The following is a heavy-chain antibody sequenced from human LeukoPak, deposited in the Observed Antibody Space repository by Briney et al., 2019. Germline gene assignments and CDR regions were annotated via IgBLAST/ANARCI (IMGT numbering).Heavy chain of an antibody. D-gene: IGHD5-18*01. CDR2: INTNSGGT. Sequence: VASVKLSCKASGYTFTGYYMHWVRQPPRPGHEWMGWINTNSGGTNYAQKFQGRVTMPRDTSISTAYMELSRLRSDDTAVYYCARVTAMAYYYYYMDVWGKGTTVTVSS. CDR1: GYTFTGYY. V-gene: IGHV1-2*02. J-gene: IGHJ6*03. CDR3: ARVTAMAYYYYYMDV.